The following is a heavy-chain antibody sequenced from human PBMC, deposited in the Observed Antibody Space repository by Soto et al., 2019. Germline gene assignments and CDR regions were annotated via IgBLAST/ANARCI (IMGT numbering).Heavy chain of an antibody. CDR3: AHWGRITIFGVVITSTLWFDP. V-gene: IGHV2-5*01. CDR2: IYWNDDK. Sequence: QITLKESGPTLVKPTQTLTLTCTFSGFSLSTSGVGVGWIRQPPGKALEWLALIYWNDDKRYSPSLKSRLTITKDTSKHQVVLTMTNMDPVDTATYYCAHWGRITIFGVVITSTLWFDPWGQGTLVTVSS. CDR1: GFSLSTSGVG. J-gene: IGHJ5*02. D-gene: IGHD3-3*01.